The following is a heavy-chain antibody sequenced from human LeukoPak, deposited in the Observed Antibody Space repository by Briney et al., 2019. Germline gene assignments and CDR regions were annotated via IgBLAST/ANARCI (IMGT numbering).Heavy chain of an antibody. Sequence: ASVTVSCKTSGYTFSDYYVHWVRQAPGQGLEWMGYIVPDTGGVDFDRRFQGRVTMTRDKATRTLYMELSNLRSDDTAVYYCARGGTYSRGLLVYWGQGTLVTVSS. D-gene: IGHD1-26*01. J-gene: IGHJ4*02. CDR1: GYTFSDYY. CDR2: IVPDTGGV. CDR3: ARGGTYSRGLLVY. V-gene: IGHV1-2*02.